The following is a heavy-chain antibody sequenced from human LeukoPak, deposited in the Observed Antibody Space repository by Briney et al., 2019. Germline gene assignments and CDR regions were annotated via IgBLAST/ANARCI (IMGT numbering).Heavy chain of an antibody. D-gene: IGHD4-23*01. V-gene: IGHV4-61*02. CDR2: ITTSGDT. Sequence: TPSETLSLTCTVSGGSISSGSHYWSWIRQPAGKGLEWIGRITTSGDTTYNPSLKSRLTISVDTSKNQFSLKLSSVTAADTAVYYCATEGLRGSTTMVFDYWGQGTLVTVSS. CDR1: GGSISSGSHY. J-gene: IGHJ4*02. CDR3: ATEGLRGSTTMVFDY.